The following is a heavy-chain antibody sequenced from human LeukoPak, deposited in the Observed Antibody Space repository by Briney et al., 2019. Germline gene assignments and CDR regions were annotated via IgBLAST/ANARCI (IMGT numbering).Heavy chain of an antibody. D-gene: IGHD2-15*01. CDR2: ISSSGSTI. CDR1: GFTFSSYE. J-gene: IGHJ5*02. V-gene: IGHV3-48*03. CDR3: ASLWKLLGS. Sequence: PGGPLRLSCAASGFTFSSYEMNWVRQAPGKGLEWVSYISSSGSTIYYADSVKGRFIISRDNAKNSVYLQMNNLRAEDTAVYHCASLWKLLGSWGQGTLVTVSS.